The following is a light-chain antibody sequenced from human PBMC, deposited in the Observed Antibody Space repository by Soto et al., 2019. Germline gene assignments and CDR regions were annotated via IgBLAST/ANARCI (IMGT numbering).Light chain of an antibody. V-gene: IGKV1-5*03. CDR1: QTIITW. Sequence: DIQLTQSPSTLYGSVGDRVTITCRASQTIITWLAWYQQEPGKAPKLLIHKASSLQSGVPSRFRGSGSGTEFTLTISSLKPDDFATYYCQHYNSYPEAFGHGTKVDIK. J-gene: IGKJ1*01. CDR3: QHYNSYPEA. CDR2: KAS.